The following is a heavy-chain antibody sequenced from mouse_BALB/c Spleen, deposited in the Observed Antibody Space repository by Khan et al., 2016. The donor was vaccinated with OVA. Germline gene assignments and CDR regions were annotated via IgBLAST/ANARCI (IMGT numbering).Heavy chain of an antibody. V-gene: IGHV2-6-7*01. D-gene: IGHD2-10*01. J-gene: IGHJ4*01. CDR3: ASACYANYREAMDY. CDR2: LWGDGST. Sequence: QVQLKQSGPGLVAPSQSLSITCTVSGFSLTGYGVNWVRQPPGKGLEWLGMLWGDGSTDYNSALKSRLSISKDNSKSQVFLKMNSLQTDETARYYGASACYANYREAMDYWGQGTSVTVSS. CDR1: GFSLTGYG.